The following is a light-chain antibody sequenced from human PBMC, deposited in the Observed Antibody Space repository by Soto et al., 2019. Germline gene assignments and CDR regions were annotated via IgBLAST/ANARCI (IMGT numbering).Light chain of an antibody. V-gene: IGKV1-5*01. J-gene: IGKJ1*01. Sequence: DIQMTQSPSTLSASVGDRVTITCRASQSISSWLAWYQQKPGKAPKLLIYDASRLESGVPSRFSGSGSGTEFTLTRSSLQPDDFATYYCQQYNSYSVTFGQVTKVEIK. CDR3: QQYNSYSVT. CDR1: QSISSW. CDR2: DAS.